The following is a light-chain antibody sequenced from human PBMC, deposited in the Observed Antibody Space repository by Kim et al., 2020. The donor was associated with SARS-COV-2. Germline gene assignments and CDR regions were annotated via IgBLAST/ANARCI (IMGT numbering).Light chain of an antibody. CDR3: QQSYGSPRGT. CDR2: ASS. CDR1: QSISNS. V-gene: IGKV1-39*01. J-gene: IGKJ4*01. Sequence: SVGDRVTITCRASQSISNSLNWYQQKAGKAPNLLIYASSSSQSGVPSRFSGSGSGTDFTLTISSLQPEDFATYYCQQSYGSPRGTFGGGTKVDIK.